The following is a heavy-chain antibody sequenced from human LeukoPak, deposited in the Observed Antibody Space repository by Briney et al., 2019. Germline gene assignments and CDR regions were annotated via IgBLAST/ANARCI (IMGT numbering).Heavy chain of an antibody. V-gene: IGHV5-51*01. CDR2: IYPGDSDA. D-gene: IGHD3-22*01. CDR1: GYSFTSYW. CDR3: ARGPDSSGYCYYFDY. J-gene: IGHJ4*02. Sequence: GESLKISCRGSGYSFTSYWVGWVRQMPGKGLEWMGIIYPGDSDARYSPSFQGQVTISAVKSISTAYLQWSSLKASDTAMYYCARGPDSSGYCYYFDYWGQGTLVTVSS.